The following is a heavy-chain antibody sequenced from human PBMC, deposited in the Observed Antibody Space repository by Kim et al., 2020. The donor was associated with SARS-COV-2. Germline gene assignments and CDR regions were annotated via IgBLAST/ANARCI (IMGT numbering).Heavy chain of an antibody. CDR2: ITAHNGDT. CDR3: VKERHSPTSQNDYGMDV. V-gene: IGHV1-18*01. Sequence: ASVKVSCRASGYIFGNYALAWVRQAPGQGLEYMGRITAHNGDTNYAQKFQGRVTMTTDTSASIGYMGLRSLKSDDTAVYYGVKERHSPTSQNDYGMDVWG. J-gene: IGHJ6*01. D-gene: IGHD1-26*01. CDR1: GYIFGNYA.